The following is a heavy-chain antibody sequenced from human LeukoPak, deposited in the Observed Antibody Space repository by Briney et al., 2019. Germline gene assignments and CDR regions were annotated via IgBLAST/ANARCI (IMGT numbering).Heavy chain of an antibody. J-gene: IGHJ4*02. Sequence: PGGSLRLSCAASGFTFSSYWMSWVRQAPGKGLEWVANIKQDGSEKYYVDSVKGRFTISRDNAKNSLYLQMNSLRAEDTAVYYCAKDLTDRYFDYWGQGTLVTVSS. V-gene: IGHV3-7*03. CDR1: GFTFSSYW. CDR3: AKDLTDRYFDY. CDR2: IKQDGSEK. D-gene: IGHD1-14*01.